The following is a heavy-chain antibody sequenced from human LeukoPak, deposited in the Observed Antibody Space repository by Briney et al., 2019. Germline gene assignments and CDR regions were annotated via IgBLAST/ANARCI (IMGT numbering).Heavy chain of an antibody. D-gene: IGHD1-26*01. CDR2: IYSGGST. J-gene: IGHJ4*02. V-gene: IGHV3-66*01. CDR3: ARDTQWELPVV. CDR1: GFTVSSNY. Sequence: GGSLRLSCAASGFTVSSNYMSWVRQAPGKGLERVSVIYSGGSTYYADSVKGRFTISRDNSKNTLYLQMNSLRAEDTAVYYCARDTQWELPVVWGQGTLVTVSS.